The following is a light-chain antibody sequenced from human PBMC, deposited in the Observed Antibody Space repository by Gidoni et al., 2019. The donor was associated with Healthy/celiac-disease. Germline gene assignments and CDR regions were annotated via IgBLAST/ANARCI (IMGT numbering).Light chain of an antibody. Sequence: DSVMTQSPLSLPVTPGEPASISCRSSQSLLHSNGYNYLDWYLQKPGQSPQLLIYLGSNRASGVPDRFSGSGSGTDFTLKIGRVEAEDVGVYYCMQALQTSYTFGQGTKLEIK. CDR1: QSLLHSNGYNY. CDR3: MQALQTSYT. J-gene: IGKJ2*01. V-gene: IGKV2-28*01. CDR2: LGS.